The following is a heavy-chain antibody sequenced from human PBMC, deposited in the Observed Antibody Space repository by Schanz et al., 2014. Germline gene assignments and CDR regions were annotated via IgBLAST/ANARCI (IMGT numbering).Heavy chain of an antibody. Sequence: EVQLLESGGGLVQPGGSLKLSCAASGLIFSNYVMSWVRQAPGKGLEWVSSISGDHRNTFYADSVKGRFTISRDNSKNTLYLQMNSLRAEDTAVYYCAKYRGYYRVSGSYRELEYWGQGTLVTVSS. J-gene: IGHJ4*02. CDR1: GLIFSNYV. CDR2: ISGDHRNT. V-gene: IGHV3-23*01. CDR3: AKYRGYYRVSGSYRELEY. D-gene: IGHD3-10*01.